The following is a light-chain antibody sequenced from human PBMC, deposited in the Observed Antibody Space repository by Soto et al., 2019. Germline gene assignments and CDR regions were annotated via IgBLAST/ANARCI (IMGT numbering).Light chain of an antibody. Sequence: EIMMTQSPATLSLSPGERATLSCRASQSVSNNLAWYQHKPGQAPRLLIYYASTRATGIPARFRGSGSGTEFTLTISSLQSEDFALYYCQQYNDWPPITFGQGTRLEIK. CDR2: YAS. V-gene: IGKV3-15*01. CDR3: QQYNDWPPIT. CDR1: QSVSNN. J-gene: IGKJ5*01.